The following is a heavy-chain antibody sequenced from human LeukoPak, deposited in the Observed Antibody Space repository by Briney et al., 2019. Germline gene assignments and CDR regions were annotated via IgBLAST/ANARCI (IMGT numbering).Heavy chain of an antibody. CDR3: AKDRLGYCSGGSCYYFDY. Sequence: GGSLGLSCAASGFTFSSYAMSWVRQAPGKGLEWVSAISGSGGSTYYADSVKGRFTISRDNSKNTLYLQMNSLRAEDTAVYYCAKDRLGYCSGGSCYYFDYWGQGTLVTVSS. J-gene: IGHJ4*02. CDR1: GFTFSSYA. V-gene: IGHV3-23*01. D-gene: IGHD2-15*01. CDR2: ISGSGGST.